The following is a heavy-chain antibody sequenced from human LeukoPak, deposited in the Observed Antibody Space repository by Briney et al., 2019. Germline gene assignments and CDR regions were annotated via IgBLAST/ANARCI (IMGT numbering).Heavy chain of an antibody. CDR3: ARDFNWNDGGE. CDR2: ISWNGGSI. Sequence: GRSLRLSCAVSGFTFDDYTMHWVRQAPGKGLEWVSGISWNGGSIGYADSVKGRFTISRDNAKNSLYLQMNSLRAEDTAVYYCARDFNWNDGGEWGQGTLVTVSS. J-gene: IGHJ4*02. D-gene: IGHD1-20*01. CDR1: GFTFDDYT. V-gene: IGHV3-9*01.